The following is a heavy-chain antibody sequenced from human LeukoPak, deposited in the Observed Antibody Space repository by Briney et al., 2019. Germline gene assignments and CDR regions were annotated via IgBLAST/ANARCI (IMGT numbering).Heavy chain of an antibody. J-gene: IGHJ3*02. CDR3: AKSDILTGYRWALDI. CDR2: INPNSGGT. D-gene: IGHD3-9*01. Sequence: ASVKVSCKASGYTFTGYYMHWVRQAPGQGLEWMGWINPNSGGTNYAQKFQGRATMTRDTSISTAYMELSRLRSDDTAVYYCAKSDILTGYRWALDIWGQGTMVTVSS. CDR1: GYTFTGYY. V-gene: IGHV1-2*02.